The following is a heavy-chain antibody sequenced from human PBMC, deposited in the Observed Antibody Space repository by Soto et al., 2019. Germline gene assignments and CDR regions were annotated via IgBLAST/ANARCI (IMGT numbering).Heavy chain of an antibody. Sequence: EVQLVESGGGLVQPGGSLRLSCAASGFTFSRNSMNWVRQAPGKGLEWGSYISSSSSTVYYADSVKARFTISRDNAKNTLFLQMNSLRAEDTAVYYWARYDDDENGGACDIWGQGTMVTVSS. CDR3: ARYDDDENGGACDI. V-gene: IGHV3-48*01. D-gene: IGHD1-1*01. CDR2: ISSSSSTV. J-gene: IGHJ3*02. CDR1: GFTFSRNS.